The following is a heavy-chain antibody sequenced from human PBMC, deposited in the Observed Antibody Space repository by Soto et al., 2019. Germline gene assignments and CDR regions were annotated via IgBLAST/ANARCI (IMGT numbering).Heavy chain of an antibody. J-gene: IGHJ4*02. D-gene: IGHD6-13*01. Sequence: GNSLTISFQGSGYRFSTYWIHWVRQLPGKGLESVGIIYPADSDTRYSPSFQGQVTISADKTISTTYLQWSSLKASDTAMYFCARRYIAAPATAFDLWGQGTPVTVSS. CDR1: GYRFSTYW. CDR2: IYPADSDT. CDR3: ARRYIAAPATAFDL. V-gene: IGHV5-51*01.